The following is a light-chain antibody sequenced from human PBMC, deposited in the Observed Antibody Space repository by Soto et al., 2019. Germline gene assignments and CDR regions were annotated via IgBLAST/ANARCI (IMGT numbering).Light chain of an antibody. CDR2: DAT. V-gene: IGKV3-11*01. Sequence: DIVLAQSPATPSLSPGERATLSCRASQSISIYLAWYQQKPGQAPRLLIFDATKRVTGIPARFSGSGSGTDFTLTISSLEPEDVAVYYCQQRGTFGGGTKVDIK. J-gene: IGKJ4*01. CDR1: QSISIY. CDR3: QQRGT.